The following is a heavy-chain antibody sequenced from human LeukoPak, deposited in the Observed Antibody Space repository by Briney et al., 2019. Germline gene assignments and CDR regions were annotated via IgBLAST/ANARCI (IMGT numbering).Heavy chain of an antibody. CDR3: ATFDVC. CDR1: GFSFSNSW. Sequence: GGSLRLSCAASGFSFSNSWMHWVRQVPGKGLVWVSHINNDGSFTTYADSVKGRFTISRDNAKRTLDLQMNSLRPDDTAIYYCATFDVCWGQGTLVTVSS. CDR2: INNDGSFT. J-gene: IGHJ4*02. D-gene: IGHD3-10*01. V-gene: IGHV3-74*03.